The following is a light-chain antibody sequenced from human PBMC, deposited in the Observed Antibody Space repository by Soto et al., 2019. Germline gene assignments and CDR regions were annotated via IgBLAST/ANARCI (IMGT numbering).Light chain of an antibody. CDR3: SSYTSSSTRVV. V-gene: IGLV2-14*01. CDR2: EVS. Sequence: QSVLTQPASVSGSPGQSITISCTGTSSDVGTYNYVSWYQQHPGKAPKLMIYEVSNRPSGVSNRFSGSKSGNTASLTISGLQAEDEADYYCSSYTSSSTRVVFGGGTKLTVL. J-gene: IGLJ2*01. CDR1: SSDVGTYNY.